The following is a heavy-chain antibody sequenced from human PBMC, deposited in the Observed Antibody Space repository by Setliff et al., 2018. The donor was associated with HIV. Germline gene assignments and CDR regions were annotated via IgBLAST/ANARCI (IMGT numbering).Heavy chain of an antibody. CDR1: GVSISSYY. CDR3: AAATTLDY. J-gene: IGHJ4*02. CDR2: IYTTGRT. Sequence: SETLSLTCTVSGVSISSYYWSWIRQPPGKGLEWIGHIYTTGRTNYNPSLKSRVTISLDTSKNQFFLRLSSVTAADTAVYYCAAATTLDYWGQGTLVTVSS. D-gene: IGHD1-26*01. V-gene: IGHV4-4*08.